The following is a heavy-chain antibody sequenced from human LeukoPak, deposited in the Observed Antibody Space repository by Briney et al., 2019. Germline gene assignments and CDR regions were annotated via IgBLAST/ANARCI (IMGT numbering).Heavy chain of an antibody. CDR1: GFTFSSYA. Sequence: GGSLRLSCAASGFTFSSYAMRWVRQAPGKGLEWVSPISGNGGSTYYADSVKGRFTISRDNSKNTLYLQMNSLRAEDTAVYYYASHHASGWLVDCFDYWGQGTLVTVSS. J-gene: IGHJ4*02. D-gene: IGHD6-19*01. V-gene: IGHV3-23*01. CDR2: ISGNGGST. CDR3: ASHHASGWLVDCFDY.